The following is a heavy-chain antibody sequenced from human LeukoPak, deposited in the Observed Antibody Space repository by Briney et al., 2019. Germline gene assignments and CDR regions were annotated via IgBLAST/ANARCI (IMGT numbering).Heavy chain of an antibody. V-gene: IGHV3-30-3*01. CDR2: ISYDGSNT. Sequence: GGSLRLSCAASGFIFSNHAMHWVRQAPGKRLEWVAVISYDGSNTYYADSVKGRFTISRDNSKNTLYLQMNSLRAEDTAVYYCARDFIVVVIAATLSGVLDYWGQGTLVTVSS. D-gene: IGHD2-15*01. CDR3: ARDFIVVVIAATLSGVLDY. CDR1: GFIFSNHA. J-gene: IGHJ4*02.